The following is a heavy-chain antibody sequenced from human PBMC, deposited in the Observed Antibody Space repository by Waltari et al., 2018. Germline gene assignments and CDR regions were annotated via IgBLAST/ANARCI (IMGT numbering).Heavy chain of an antibody. CDR2: ISWNGGSI. D-gene: IGHD1-7*01. J-gene: IGHJ4*02. CDR3: AKVTTGTTGYFDY. Sequence: EVQLVESGGGLVQPGRSLRLSCAASGFTFDDYAMHWVRQAPGKGLEWVSGISWNGGSIGYADSVKGRFTISRDNAKNSLYLQMNSLRAEDMALYYCAKVTTGTTGYFDYWGQGTLVTVSS. CDR1: GFTFDDYA. V-gene: IGHV3-9*03.